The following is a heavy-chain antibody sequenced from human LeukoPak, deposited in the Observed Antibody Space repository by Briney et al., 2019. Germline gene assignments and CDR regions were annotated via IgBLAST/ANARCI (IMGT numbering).Heavy chain of an antibody. CDR1: GGTFSSYA. D-gene: IGHD6-19*01. CDR3: ARDETMEQWPYGMDV. J-gene: IGHJ6*02. Sequence: SVKVSCKASGGTFSSYAISWVRQAPGQGLEWMGGVIPIFGTANYAQKFQGRVTITADESTSTAYMELSSLRSEDTAVYYCARDETMEQWPYGMDVWGQGTTVTVSS. V-gene: IGHV1-69*01. CDR2: VIPIFGTA.